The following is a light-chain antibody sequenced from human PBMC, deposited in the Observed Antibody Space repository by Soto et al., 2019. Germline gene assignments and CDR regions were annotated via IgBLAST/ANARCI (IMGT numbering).Light chain of an antibody. Sequence: EIVLTQSPGTLSVSPGERATLSCRASQSVSSTYLAWYQQKPGQAPRLLIYGASSRATGIPDRFSGSGSGTDFTLTISRLEPEDIAVYYCQQYGSSLWTFGQGTKVDIK. J-gene: IGKJ1*01. CDR3: QQYGSSLWT. CDR1: QSVSSTY. V-gene: IGKV3-20*01. CDR2: GAS.